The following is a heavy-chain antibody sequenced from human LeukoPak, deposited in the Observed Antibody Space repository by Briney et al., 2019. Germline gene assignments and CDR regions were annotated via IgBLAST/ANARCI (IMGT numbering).Heavy chain of an antibody. CDR2: IYPGDSDT. Sequence: GESLKISCKGSGYSFTNYWIIWVRQMPGKGLEWMGIIYPGDSDTRYSPSFQGQVTISADKSISTAYLQWSSLKASDTAMYYCARHVGPYSYGMDVWGQGTTVTVSS. CDR3: ARHVGPYSYGMDV. D-gene: IGHD2-15*01. V-gene: IGHV5-51*01. J-gene: IGHJ6*02. CDR1: GYSFTNYW.